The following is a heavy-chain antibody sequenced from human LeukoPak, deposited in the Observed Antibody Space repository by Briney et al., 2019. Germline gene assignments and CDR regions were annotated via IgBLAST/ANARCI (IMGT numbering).Heavy chain of an antibody. CDR2: MNHSGST. Sequence: SETLSLTCAVYGGSFSGYYWSWIRQPPGKGLEWIGEMNHSGSTNYNPSLKSRVTISVDTSKNQFSLKLTSVTAADTPVYYRARGGAVVVTARYRWFDPWGQGTLVTVSS. J-gene: IGHJ5*02. D-gene: IGHD2-15*01. V-gene: IGHV4-34*01. CDR3: ARGGAVVVTARYRWFDP. CDR1: GGSFSGYY.